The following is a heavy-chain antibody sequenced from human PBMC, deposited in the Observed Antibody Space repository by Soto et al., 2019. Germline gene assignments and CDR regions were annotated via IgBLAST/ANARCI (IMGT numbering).Heavy chain of an antibody. V-gene: IGHV1-2*04. Sequence: GASVKVSCKASGYTFTGYYMHWVRQAPGQGLEWMGWINPNSGGTNYAQKFQGWVTMTRDTSISTAYMELSRLRSDDTAVYYCARGSSSSPYYYYGMDVWGRGTTVTVSS. D-gene: IGHD6-6*01. J-gene: IGHJ6*02. CDR1: GYTFTGYY. CDR3: ARGSSSSPYYYYGMDV. CDR2: INPNSGGT.